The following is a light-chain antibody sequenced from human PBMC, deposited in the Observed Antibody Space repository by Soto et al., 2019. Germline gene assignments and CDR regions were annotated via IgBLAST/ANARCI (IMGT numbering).Light chain of an antibody. CDR2: HAS. V-gene: IGKV1-5*01. Sequence: IQVTQSPSTLSASAGDRVTITCRASQTISTWLAWYQPKPGKAPKLLIYHASSLESGVPSRLSGSGAGTEFTLTISSLQPDDFATYYCQQYNKYSTFGQGTKVDIK. CDR1: QTISTW. J-gene: IGKJ2*01. CDR3: QQYNKYST.